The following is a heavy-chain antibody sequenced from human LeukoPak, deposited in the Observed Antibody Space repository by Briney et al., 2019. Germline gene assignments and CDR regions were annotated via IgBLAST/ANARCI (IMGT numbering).Heavy chain of an antibody. J-gene: IGHJ3*02. CDR2: IRYDGSNK. CDR1: GFTFSSYG. D-gene: IGHD6-19*01. CDR3: AREVSGYISGWDAFDI. Sequence: GGSLRLSCAASGFTFSSYGMHWVRQAPGKGLEWVAFIRYDGSNKYYADSVKGRFTISRDNSKNTLYLQMNSLRAEDTAVYYCAREVSGYISGWDAFDIWGQGTMVTVSS. V-gene: IGHV3-30*02.